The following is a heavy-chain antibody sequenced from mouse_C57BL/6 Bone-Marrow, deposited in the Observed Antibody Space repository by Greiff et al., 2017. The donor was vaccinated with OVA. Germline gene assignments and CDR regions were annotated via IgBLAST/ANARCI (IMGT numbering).Heavy chain of an antibody. J-gene: IGHJ1*03. V-gene: IGHV5-16*01. CDR1: GFTFSDYY. Sequence: EVKLMESEGGLVQPGSSMKLSCTASGFTFSDYYMAWVRQVPEKGLEWVANINYDGSSTYYLDSLKSRFIISRDNAKNILYLQMSSLKSEDTATYYCAREPWYFDDWGTGTTLTVSS. CDR2: INYDGSST. CDR3: AREPWYFDD.